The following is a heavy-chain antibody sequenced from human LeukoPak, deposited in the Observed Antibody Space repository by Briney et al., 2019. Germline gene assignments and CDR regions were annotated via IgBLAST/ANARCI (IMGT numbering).Heavy chain of an antibody. CDR3: ARDHGGYCSGGSCYRDRLEFDY. CDR1: GFTFSSYW. V-gene: IGHV3-74*01. D-gene: IGHD2-15*01. J-gene: IGHJ4*02. Sequence: PGGSLRLSCAASGFTFSSYWMHWVRQAPGKGLVWVSRINSDGSSTSYADSVKGRFTISRDNAKNTLYLQMNSLRAEGTAVYYCARDHGGYCSGGSCYRDRLEFDYWGQGTLVTVSS. CDR2: INSDGSST.